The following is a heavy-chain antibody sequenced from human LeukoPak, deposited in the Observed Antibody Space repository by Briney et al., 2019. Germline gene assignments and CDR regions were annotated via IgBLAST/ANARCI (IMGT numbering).Heavy chain of an antibody. CDR2: IYTGGST. V-gene: IGHV3-53*01. Sequence: GGSLRLSCAASGFTVLTNYMSWVRQAPRGGLEWVSLIYTGGSTYYADSVKGRFTISRDLSKSTLYLQMNSLRADDTAVYYCARGPLTKTDYYYGMDVWGQGTTVTVSS. CDR1: GFTVLTNY. D-gene: IGHD3-9*01. J-gene: IGHJ6*02. CDR3: ARGPLTKTDYYYGMDV.